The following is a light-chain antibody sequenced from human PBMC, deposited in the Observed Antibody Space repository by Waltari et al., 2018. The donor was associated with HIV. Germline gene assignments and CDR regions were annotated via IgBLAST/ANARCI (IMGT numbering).Light chain of an antibody. CDR3: QQYKNVGT. J-gene: IGKJ1*01. Sequence: EIVMTQSPATLSVSPGERATLSCRASQSVSSNLAWYQQKPGQAPRLLIYGASSRATDIPARFSGSGSGTEFTLTISSLQSEDFAIYYCQQYKNVGTFGQGTKVEIK. V-gene: IGKV3-15*01. CDR2: GAS. CDR1: QSVSSN.